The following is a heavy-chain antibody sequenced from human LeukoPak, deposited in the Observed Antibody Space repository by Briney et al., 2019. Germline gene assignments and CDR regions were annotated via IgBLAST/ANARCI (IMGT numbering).Heavy chain of an antibody. CDR2: IYHTGST. J-gene: IGHJ4*02. D-gene: IGHD1-26*01. Sequence: SETLSLTCAVSGGSTSSGGYYWSWVRQPPGKGLEWIGYIYHTGSTYYNPSLQSRVTISIARSKTQFSLQLRSVTAADTAVYYCARDRVGATTLPYYFDYWGQGTLVTVSS. V-gene: IGHV4-30-2*01. CDR3: ARDRVGATTLPYYFDY. CDR1: GGSTSSGGYY.